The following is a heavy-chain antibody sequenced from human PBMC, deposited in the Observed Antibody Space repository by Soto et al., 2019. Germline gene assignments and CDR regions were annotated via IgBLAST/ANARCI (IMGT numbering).Heavy chain of an antibody. CDR1: GGSSSSYG. CDR2: IYYSGST. J-gene: IGHJ4*02. Sequence: SETLSLTCPVSGGSSSSYGWSWIRQPPGKGLEWIGYIYYSGSTNYNPSLKSRVTISVDTSKNQFSLKLSSVTAADTAVYYCARRYGSAIDYWGQGTLVTVSS. V-gene: IGHV4-59*08. D-gene: IGHD1-26*01. CDR3: ARRYGSAIDY.